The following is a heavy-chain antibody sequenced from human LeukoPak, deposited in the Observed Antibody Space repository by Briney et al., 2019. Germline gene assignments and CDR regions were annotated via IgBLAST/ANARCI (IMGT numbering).Heavy chain of an antibody. CDR1: GFTFSSYG. Sequence: PGGSLRLSCAASGFTFSSYGMHWVRQAPGKGLEWVAFIRYDGSNKYYADSVKGRFTISRDNSKNTLYLQMNSLRAEDSAVYYCAKTYGSGSYYGDWGQGTLVTVSS. V-gene: IGHV3-30*02. CDR2: IRYDGSNK. D-gene: IGHD3-10*01. CDR3: AKTYGSGSYYGD. J-gene: IGHJ4*02.